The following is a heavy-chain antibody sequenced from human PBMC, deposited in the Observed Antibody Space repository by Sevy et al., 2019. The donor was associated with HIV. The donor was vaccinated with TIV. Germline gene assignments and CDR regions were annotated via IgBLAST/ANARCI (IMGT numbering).Heavy chain of an antibody. CDR2: IYPGDSNT. CDR1: GYSFTNYW. Sequence: GESLKISCKGSGYSFTNYWIGWVRQMPGKGLEWIGIIYPGDSNTRYSPSFQGQVIISADKSISTAYLQWTSLKASDTAIYYCARQGPWTGFDYWGQGTLVTVSS. D-gene: IGHD3-9*01. V-gene: IGHV5-51*01. J-gene: IGHJ4*02. CDR3: ARQGPWTGFDY.